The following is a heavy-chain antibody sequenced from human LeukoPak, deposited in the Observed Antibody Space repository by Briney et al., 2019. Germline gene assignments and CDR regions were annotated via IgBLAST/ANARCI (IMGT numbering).Heavy chain of an antibody. Sequence: SETLSLTCTVSGGSISSHYWSWIRQPPGKGLEWIGYIYYSGSTNYNPSLKSRVTISVDTSKNQFSLKLSSVTAADTAVCYCARQIGDLTTGVDYWGQGTLVTVSS. J-gene: IGHJ4*02. V-gene: IGHV4-59*08. D-gene: IGHD3-10*01. CDR1: GGSISSHY. CDR3: ARQIGDLTTGVDY. CDR2: IYYSGST.